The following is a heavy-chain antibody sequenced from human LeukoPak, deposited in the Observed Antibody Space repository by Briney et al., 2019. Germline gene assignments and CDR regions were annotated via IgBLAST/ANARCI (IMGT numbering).Heavy chain of an antibody. CDR2: IYTSGST. Sequence: SQTLSLTXTVSGGSISSGSYYWSWIRQPAGKGLEWIRRIYTSGSTNYNPSLKSRVTISVDTSKNQFSLKLSSVTAADTAVYYCARERETYDFWSGYTYAFDIWGQGTLVTVSS. J-gene: IGHJ4*02. CDR1: GGSISSGSYY. V-gene: IGHV4-61*02. D-gene: IGHD3-3*01. CDR3: ARERETYDFWSGYTYAFDI.